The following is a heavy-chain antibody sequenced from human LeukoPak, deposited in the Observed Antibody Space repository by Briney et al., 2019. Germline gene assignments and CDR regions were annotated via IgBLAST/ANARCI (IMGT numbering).Heavy chain of an antibody. V-gene: IGHV4-34*01. CDR2: INHSGST. D-gene: IGHD6-13*01. J-gene: IGHJ6*03. Sequence: SETLSLTCAVYGGSFSGYYRSWIRQPPGKGLEWIGEINHSGSTNYNPSLKSRHTISVDTSKNQFSLKLSSVTAADTAVYYCARGPIAAAVRRLYYYYYMDVWGKGTTVTVSS. CDR1: GGSFSGYY. CDR3: ARGPIAAAVRRLYYYYYMDV.